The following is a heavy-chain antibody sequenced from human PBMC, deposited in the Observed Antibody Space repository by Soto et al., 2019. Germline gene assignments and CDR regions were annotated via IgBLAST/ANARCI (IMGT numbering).Heavy chain of an antibody. V-gene: IGHV4-39*01. D-gene: IGHD2-2*01. CDR2: VYQSGTT. Sequence: SETLSLTCSVSGASISTSSDFWGWIRQAPGKGLEWIGNVYQSGTTRLNPSLRSRVSIFVDRSKNQFSLELNSATAADRAVYYCARQPESTSYFDYWGQGILVTVSS. CDR1: GASISTSSDF. CDR3: ARQPESTSYFDY. J-gene: IGHJ4*02.